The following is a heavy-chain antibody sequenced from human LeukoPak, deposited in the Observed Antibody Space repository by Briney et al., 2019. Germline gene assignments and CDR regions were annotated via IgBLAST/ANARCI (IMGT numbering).Heavy chain of an antibody. CDR2: ISGSGGQK. D-gene: IGHD6-19*01. CDR3: AKHGWTSVWFFVY. Sequence: GGSLRLSCAASGFTFSNYALSWVRQAPGKGLEWVSLISGSGGQKDYADSVKGRFTISRDNSRNTLNLQMNSLKAEDTAVYYCAKHGWTSVWFFVYWGQGTLVTVSS. V-gene: IGHV3-23*01. J-gene: IGHJ4*02. CDR1: GFTFSNYA.